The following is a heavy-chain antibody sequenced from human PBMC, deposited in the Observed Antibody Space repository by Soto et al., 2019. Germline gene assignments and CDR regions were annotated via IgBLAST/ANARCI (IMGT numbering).Heavy chain of an antibody. CDR2: INPNSGGT. Sequence: ASVRVSCKASGDTFTGYYMHWVRQAPGQGLEWMGWINPNSGGTNYAQKFQGRVTMTRDTSISTAYMELSRLRSDDTAVYYCAAMVRGARPPYYSPYGMDVSDQGTTVTISS. V-gene: IGHV1-2*02. CDR1: GDTFTGYY. D-gene: IGHD3-10*01. CDR3: AAMVRGARPPYYSPYGMDV. J-gene: IGHJ6*02.